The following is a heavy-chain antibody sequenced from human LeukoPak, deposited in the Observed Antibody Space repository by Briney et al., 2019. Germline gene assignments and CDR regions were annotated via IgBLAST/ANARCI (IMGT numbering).Heavy chain of an antibody. CDR3: AKHRGYAFDS. J-gene: IGHJ4*02. CDR1: SGSISDGTL. CDR2: IDHSGGT. V-gene: IGHV4-4*02. Sequence: SGTLSLTCAVSSGSISDGTLWTWVRQPPGKGLEWIGQIDHSGGTDYNPSLKSRVTISLDKSKSQLSLNLRSVTAADTAIYYCAKHRGYAFDSWGQGTLVTVSS. D-gene: IGHD5-12*01.